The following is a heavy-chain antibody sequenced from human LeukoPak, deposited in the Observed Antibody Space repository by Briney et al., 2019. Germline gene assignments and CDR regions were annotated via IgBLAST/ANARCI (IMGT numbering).Heavy chain of an antibody. D-gene: IGHD6-13*01. CDR3: TRGGGIAAAGSGTNFDS. J-gene: IGHJ4*02. CDR1: GYSINSNYY. Sequence: SETLSLTCTVSGYSINSNYYWGWIRQPPGKGLEWIGSIYHSGSTYYNPSLKSRVTISVDTSRNQFSLKLSSVTAADTALYYCTRGGGIAAAGSGTNFDSWGQGTLVTVSS. CDR2: IYHSGST. V-gene: IGHV4-38-2*02.